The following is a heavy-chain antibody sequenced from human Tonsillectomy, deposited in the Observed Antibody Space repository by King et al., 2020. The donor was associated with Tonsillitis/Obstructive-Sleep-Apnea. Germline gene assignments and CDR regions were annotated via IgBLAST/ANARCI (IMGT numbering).Heavy chain of an antibody. V-gene: IGHV1-2*02. CDR1: GYTFTDYH. D-gene: IGHD2-15*01. CDR3: ARVSVVGTLYYFDY. J-gene: IGHJ4*02. Sequence: HEQLVQSGAEVKKPGASVKVSCKASGYTFTDYHIHWVRQAPGQGLEWMGWITPNSGGIKYAQKFQGRVTVTRDTSISTAYMELSSLTSDDTAVYYCARVSVVGTLYYFDYWGQGTLVTVSS. CDR2: ITPNSGGI.